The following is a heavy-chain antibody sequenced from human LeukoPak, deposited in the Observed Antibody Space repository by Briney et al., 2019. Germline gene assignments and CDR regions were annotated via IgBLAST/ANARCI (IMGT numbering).Heavy chain of an antibody. V-gene: IGHV4-59*01. CDR2: IDKTGGT. Sequence: KPSETLSLTCSVSGASISHYHWNWIRQSAGRGLEWIAYIDKTGGTIYNPSLKSRLTTSIDTSNNQFPLKVTSVTEADTAVYYCARRIEDTPFVEEAFDVWGQGTKVTVSS. D-gene: IGHD5-18*01. J-gene: IGHJ3*01. CDR1: GASISHYH. CDR3: ARRIEDTPFVEEAFDV.